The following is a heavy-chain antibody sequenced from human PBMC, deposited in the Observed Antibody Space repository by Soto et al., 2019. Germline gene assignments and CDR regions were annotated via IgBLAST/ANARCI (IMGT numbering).Heavy chain of an antibody. CDR3: ARGGFGRIVPYYYYYGMDV. CDR2: ISYDGSNK. J-gene: IGHJ6*02. Sequence: PGGSLRLSCAASGFTFSSYAMHWVRQAPGKGLEWVAVISYDGSNKYYADSVKGRFTISRDNSKNTLYLQMNSLRAEDTAVYYCARGGFGRIVPYYYYYGMDVWGQGTTVTVSS. V-gene: IGHV3-30-3*01. CDR1: GFTFSSYA. D-gene: IGHD2-8*01.